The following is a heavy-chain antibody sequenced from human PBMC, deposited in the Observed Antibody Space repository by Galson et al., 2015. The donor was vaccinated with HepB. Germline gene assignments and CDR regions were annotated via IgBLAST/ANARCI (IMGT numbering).Heavy chain of an antibody. Sequence: SVKVSCKASGGTFSSYAISWVRQAPGQGLEWMGRIIPILGIANYAQKFQGRVTITADKSTSTAYMELSSLRSEDTAVYYCATPTPPYSYGLGGYWGQGTLVTVSS. D-gene: IGHD5-18*01. CDR3: ATPTPPYSYGLGGY. J-gene: IGHJ4*02. CDR1: GGTFSSYA. CDR2: IIPILGIA. V-gene: IGHV1-69*04.